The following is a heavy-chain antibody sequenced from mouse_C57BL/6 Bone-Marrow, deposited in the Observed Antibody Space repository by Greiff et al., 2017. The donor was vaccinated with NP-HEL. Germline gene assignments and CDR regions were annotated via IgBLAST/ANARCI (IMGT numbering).Heavy chain of an antibody. V-gene: IGHV14-4*01. CDR1: GFNIKDDY. Sequence: VQLQQSGAELVRPGASVKLSCTASGFNIKDDYMHWVKQRPEQGLEWIGWIDPENGDTEYASKFQGKATITADTSSNTAYLQLSSLTSDDTAVYYCTTGRRYYFDYWGQGTTLTVSS. D-gene: IGHD1-1*01. CDR3: TTGRRYYFDY. J-gene: IGHJ2*01. CDR2: IDPENGDT.